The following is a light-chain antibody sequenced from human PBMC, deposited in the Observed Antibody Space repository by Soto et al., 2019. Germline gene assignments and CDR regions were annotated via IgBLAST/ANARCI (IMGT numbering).Light chain of an antibody. CDR1: QSVSSGY. CDR3: QQDGSSPFT. Sequence: EIVLTQSPGTLSLSPGERATLSCRASQSVSSGYLAWYQQKPGQAPRLLISGASSRATGIPDRFSGSGSGTDFTLTISRLEPEEFAVYYCQQDGSSPFTFGPGTKVDIK. J-gene: IGKJ3*01. V-gene: IGKV3-20*01. CDR2: GAS.